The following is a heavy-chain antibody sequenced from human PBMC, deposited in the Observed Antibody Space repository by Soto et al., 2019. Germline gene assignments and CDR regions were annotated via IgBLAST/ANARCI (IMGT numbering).Heavy chain of an antibody. CDR2: ITTISRYI. J-gene: IGHJ5*02. Sequence: GGSLRLSCAASGFTFSGYDMTWVRQAPGEGLEWVSSITTISRYIYYADSVKGRFTISRDNAKNSLYLQLDSLRVEDTAVYFCMRAGGQGMALQDNRYDPWGQGTRVTVSS. D-gene: IGHD1-26*01. CDR1: GFTFSGYD. CDR3: MRAGGQGMALQDNRYDP. V-gene: IGHV3-21*01.